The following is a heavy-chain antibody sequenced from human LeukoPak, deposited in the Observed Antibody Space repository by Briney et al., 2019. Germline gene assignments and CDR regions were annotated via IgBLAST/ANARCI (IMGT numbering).Heavy chain of an antibody. V-gene: IGHV4-34*12. CDR1: GYSLTNHF. J-gene: IGHJ5*02. Sequence: SETLSLTCAVHGYSLTNHFWIWIRQPPGKGLEWIVEILHTGRTNYNPSFKSRVTISLDTSKNQIFLNLTSVTAADTAVYFCARGPAAVHPWGQGTLVTVSS. CDR2: ILHTGRT. CDR3: ARGPAAVHP. D-gene: IGHD6-13*01.